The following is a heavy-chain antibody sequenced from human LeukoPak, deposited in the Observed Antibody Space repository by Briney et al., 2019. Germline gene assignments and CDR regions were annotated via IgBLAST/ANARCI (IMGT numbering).Heavy chain of an antibody. D-gene: IGHD5-18*01. CDR2: ISAYNGNT. V-gene: IGHV1-18*01. J-gene: IGHJ4*02. CDR1: GYTFTSYG. Sequence: ASVKVSCKASGYTFTSYGISWVRQAPGQGLEWMGWISAYNGNTNYAQKLQGRVTMTTDTSTSTAYMELSSLRSDDTAVYYCAKLRGYTYGLDYWGQGALVTVSS. CDR3: AKLRGYTYGLDY.